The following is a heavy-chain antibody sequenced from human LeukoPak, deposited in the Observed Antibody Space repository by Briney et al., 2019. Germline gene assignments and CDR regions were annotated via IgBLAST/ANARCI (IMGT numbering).Heavy chain of an antibody. CDR1: GGSISSYY. Sequence: PSETLSLTCTVSGGSISSYYWSWIRQPAGKGLEWIGRIYTSGSTNYNPSLKSRVTMSVDTSKNQFSLKLSSVTAADTAVYYCARATLTKSRSYYYFYMDVWGKGTTVTVSS. V-gene: IGHV4-4*07. CDR2: IYTSGST. J-gene: IGHJ6*03. CDR3: ARATLTKSRSYYYFYMDV.